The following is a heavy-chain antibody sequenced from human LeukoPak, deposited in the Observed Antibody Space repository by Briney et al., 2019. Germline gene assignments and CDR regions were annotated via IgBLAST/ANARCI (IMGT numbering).Heavy chain of an antibody. CDR2: IRYDGSNK. V-gene: IGHV3-30*02. CDR3: AKDLGMIVVVSTHYFDY. J-gene: IGHJ4*02. CDR1: GFTFSSYG. Sequence: GGSLRLSCAASGFTFSSYGMHWVRQAPGKGLEWVAFIRYDGSNKYYADSVKGRFTISRDNSKNTLYLQMNSLRAEDTAVYYCAKDLGMIVVVSTHYFDYWGQGTLVTVSS. D-gene: IGHD3-22*01.